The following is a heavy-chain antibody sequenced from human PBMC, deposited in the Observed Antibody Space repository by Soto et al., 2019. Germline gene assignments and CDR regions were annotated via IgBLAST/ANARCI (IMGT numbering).Heavy chain of an antibody. D-gene: IGHD3-9*01. J-gene: IGHJ6*03. CDR1: GYTFTSYD. Sequence: ASVKVSCKASGYTFTSYDINWVRQATGQGLESMGWMNPNSGNTGYAQKFQGRVTMTRNTSISTAYMELSSLRSEDTAVYYCARGVNYDILTGYYHYYYMDVWGKGTTVTVSS. V-gene: IGHV1-8*01. CDR3: ARGVNYDILTGYYHYYYMDV. CDR2: MNPNSGNT.